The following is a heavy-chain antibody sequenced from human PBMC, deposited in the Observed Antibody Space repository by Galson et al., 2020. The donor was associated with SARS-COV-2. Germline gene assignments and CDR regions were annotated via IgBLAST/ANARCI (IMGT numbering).Heavy chain of an antibody. V-gene: IGHV1-24*01. CDR2: FDPEDGET. CDR1: GYTLTELS. CDR3: ASSAGIAVAGEYFQH. J-gene: IGHJ1*01. Sequence: ASVKVSCKVSGYTLTELSMHWVRQAPGKGLEWMGGFDPEDGETIYAQKFQGRVTMTEDTSTDTAYMELSSLRSEDTAVYYCASSAGIAVAGEYFQHWGQGTLVTVSS. D-gene: IGHD6-19*01.